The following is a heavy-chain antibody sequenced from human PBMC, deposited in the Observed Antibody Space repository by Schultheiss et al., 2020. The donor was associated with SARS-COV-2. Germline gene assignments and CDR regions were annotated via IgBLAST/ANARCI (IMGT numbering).Heavy chain of an antibody. J-gene: IGHJ1*01. CDR1: GGTFSSYA. CDR2: IIPIFGTA. Sequence: SVKVSCKASGGTFSSYAISWVRQAPGQGLEWMGGIIPIFGTANYAQKFQGRVTITADESTSTAYMELSSLRSEDTAVYYCARDRYSSGYAEYFQHWGQGTLGTGSS. CDR3: ARDRYSSGYAEYFQH. V-gene: IGHV1-69*13. D-gene: IGHD6-19*01.